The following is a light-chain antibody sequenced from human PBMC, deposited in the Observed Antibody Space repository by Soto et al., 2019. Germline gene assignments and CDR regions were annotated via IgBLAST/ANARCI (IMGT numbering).Light chain of an antibody. V-gene: IGLV4-69*02. CDR1: SGHSSYT. J-gene: IGLJ2*01. Sequence: QLVLTQSPSASASLGASVKLTCTLSSGHSSYTIAWHQQQPEKGPRYLMKVYSDGSHSKGDGVPDRFSGSSSGADRYLTISSFQSEDEADYYCQTWGSGSVVFGGGTKLTVL. CDR3: QTWGSGSVV. CDR2: VYSDGSH.